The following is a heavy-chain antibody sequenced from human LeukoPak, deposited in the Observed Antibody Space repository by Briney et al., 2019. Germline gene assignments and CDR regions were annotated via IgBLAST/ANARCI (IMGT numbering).Heavy chain of an antibody. CDR2: ISYDGSNK. V-gene: IGHV3-30*18. CDR3: AKDLPLRNIAAVGTDY. D-gene: IGHD6-13*01. Sequence: GGSLRLSCAASGFTFSSYGMHWVRQAPGKGLEWVAVISYDGSNKYYADSVKGRFTISRDNSKNTLYLQMNSLRAEDTAVYYCAKDLPLRNIAAVGTDYWGQGTLVTVSS. J-gene: IGHJ4*02. CDR1: GFTFSSYG.